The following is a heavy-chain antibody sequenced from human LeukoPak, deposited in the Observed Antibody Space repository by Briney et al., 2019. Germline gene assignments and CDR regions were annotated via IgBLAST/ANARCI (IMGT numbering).Heavy chain of an antibody. Sequence: SVKVSCKASGGTFSSYAISWVRQAPGQGLEWMGGIIPIFGTANYAQKFQGRVTITADESTSTAYMELSSLRSEDTAVYYCAREGDLAVAGMIFLNWFDPWGQGTLVTVSS. CDR3: AREGDLAVAGMIFLNWFDP. CDR1: GGTFSSYA. V-gene: IGHV1-69*13. J-gene: IGHJ5*02. D-gene: IGHD6-19*01. CDR2: IIPIFGTA.